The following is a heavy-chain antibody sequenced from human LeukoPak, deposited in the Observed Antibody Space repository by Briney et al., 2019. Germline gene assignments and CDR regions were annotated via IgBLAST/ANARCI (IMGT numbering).Heavy chain of an antibody. J-gene: IGHJ4*02. CDR1: AYSISSGYY. V-gene: IGHV4-38-2*01. CDR3: ATNVTYSFDN. Sequence: KSSETLSLICAVSAYSISSGYYWGWIRQPPGKGLEWIGSIHHGGSTYYNPSLKSRITISIDRSKNQFSLKLNSVTAADSAVYYCATNVTYSFDNWGQGTLVTVSS. D-gene: IGHD2-21*02. CDR2: IHHGGST.